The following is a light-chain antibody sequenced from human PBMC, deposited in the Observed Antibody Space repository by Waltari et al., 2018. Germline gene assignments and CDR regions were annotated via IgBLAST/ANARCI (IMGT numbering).Light chain of an antibody. CDR1: SRDGGGYNY. Sequence: QSALTQPASVSGSPGQSITISCTGTSRDGGGYNYVSWYQQHPGKAPKLMIYDVSNRPSGVSNRFSGSKSGNTASLTISGLQAEDEADYYCSSYTSSSTLWVFGGGTKLTVL. CDR3: SSYTSSSTLWV. CDR2: DVS. V-gene: IGLV2-14*03. J-gene: IGLJ3*02.